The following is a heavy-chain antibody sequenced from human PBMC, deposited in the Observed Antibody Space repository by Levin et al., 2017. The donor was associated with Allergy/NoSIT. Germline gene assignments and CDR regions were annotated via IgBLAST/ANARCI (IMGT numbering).Heavy chain of an antibody. CDR2: IDDSGRA. J-gene: IGHJ4*02. D-gene: IGHD2-15*01. CDR3: ARGRLFCSGGSCYWSHYFDY. CDR1: DRSFSSYS. Sequence: ETLSLTCAVYDRSFSSYSWTWIRQSPGKGLEWIGEIDDSGRANYNPSLQSRVTISVDTSKKQFSLMPSSVTAADTAVYYCARGRLFCSGGSCYWSHYFDYWGQGTLVTVSS. V-gene: IGHV4-34*01.